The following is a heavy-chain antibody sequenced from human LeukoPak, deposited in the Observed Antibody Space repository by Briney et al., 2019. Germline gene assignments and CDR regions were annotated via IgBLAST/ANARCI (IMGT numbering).Heavy chain of an antibody. Sequence: PSETLSLTCTVSGGSISSYYWSWIRQPPGKGLEWIGYIYYSGSTNYNPSLKSRVTISVDTSKNQFSLKLSSVTAADTAVYYCARSAVAPQIFDYWGQGTLVTVSS. D-gene: IGHD6-19*01. CDR3: ARSAVAPQIFDY. CDR2: IYYSGST. J-gene: IGHJ4*02. V-gene: IGHV4-59*01. CDR1: GGSISSYY.